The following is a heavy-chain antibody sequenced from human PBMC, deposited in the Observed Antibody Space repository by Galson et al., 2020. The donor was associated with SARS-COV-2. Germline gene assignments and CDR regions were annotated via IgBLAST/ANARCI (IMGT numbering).Heavy chain of an antibody. D-gene: IGHD3-10*01. V-gene: IGHV1-24*01. J-gene: IGHJ4*02. Sequence: ASVTVSCKVSGYTLTELSMHWVRQAPGKGLEWMGGFDPEAGETIYAQKFQGRVTMTEDTSTDTAYMELSSLRSEDTAVYYCATVGFMVRGVLDSFDYWGQGTLVTVSS. CDR3: ATVGFMVRGVLDSFDY. CDR1: GYTLTELS. CDR2: FDPEAGET.